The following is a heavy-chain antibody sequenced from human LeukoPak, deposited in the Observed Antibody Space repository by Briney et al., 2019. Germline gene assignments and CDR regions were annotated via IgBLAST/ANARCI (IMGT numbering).Heavy chain of an antibody. D-gene: IGHD3-22*01. J-gene: IGHJ3*02. CDR3: ATYYYDSSGYYPDAFDI. Sequence: GGSLRLSCAASGFTFSTSGMHWVRQAPGKGLEWVAVISYDGNNKYYADSVKGRFTISRDNSKNTLYLQMNSLRAEDTAVYYCATYYYDSSGYYPDAFDIWGQGTLVTVSS. CDR2: ISYDGNNK. V-gene: IGHV3-33*05. CDR1: GFTFSTSG.